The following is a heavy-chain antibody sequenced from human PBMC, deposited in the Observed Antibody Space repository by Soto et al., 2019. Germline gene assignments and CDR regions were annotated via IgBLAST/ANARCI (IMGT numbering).Heavy chain of an antibody. CDR2: IWPASSDI. CDR1: GDTFNSNW. D-gene: IGHD2-2*01. J-gene: IGHJ5*01. Sequence: EVQLVQTGAEVKKSGESLKISCEVSGDTFNSNWIAWVRQMPGKGLECMGIIWPASSDIKYSPSFRGRVTISADKSSNTAHLHWSSLRASDTAIYYCARLSSLLAQPGWFDSWGQGTLVTVSS. V-gene: IGHV5-51*01. CDR3: ARLSSLLAQPGWFDS.